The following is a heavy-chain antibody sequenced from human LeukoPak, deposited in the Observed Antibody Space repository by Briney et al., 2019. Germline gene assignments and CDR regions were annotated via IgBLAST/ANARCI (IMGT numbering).Heavy chain of an antibody. V-gene: IGHV4-61*01. CDR3: ARDEGGSSWSLGGMDV. CDR2: IHYSGST. J-gene: IGHJ6*02. CDR1: GGSVSSGSYY. Sequence: SETLSLTCSVSGGSVSSGSYYWHWIRQPPGKGLEWIGYIHYSGSTRYNPSLKSRLTISVDTSKNQFSLKLSSVTAADTAVYYCARDEGGSSWSLGGMDVWGQGTTVTVSS. D-gene: IGHD6-13*01.